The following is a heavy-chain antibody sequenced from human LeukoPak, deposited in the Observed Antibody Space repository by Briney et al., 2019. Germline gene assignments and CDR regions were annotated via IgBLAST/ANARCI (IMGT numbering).Heavy chain of an antibody. CDR2: LYYSGST. CDR3: ARHNRFYGSGGYYGYYYYRMDV. D-gene: IGHD3-10*01. J-gene: IGHJ6*02. CDR1: GDSISSSSYF. Sequence: NASETLSLTCTVSGDSISSSSYFWGWIRQPPGKGLEWIGSLYYSGSTYYNPSLKSRVSISLDTSKNQFSLKLSSVTAADTAVYYCARHNRFYGSGGYYGYYYYRMDVWGQGTTVTVSS. V-gene: IGHV4-39*01.